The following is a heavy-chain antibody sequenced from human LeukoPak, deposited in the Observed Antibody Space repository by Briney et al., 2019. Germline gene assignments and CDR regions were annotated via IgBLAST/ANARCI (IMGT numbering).Heavy chain of an antibody. D-gene: IGHD3-10*01. Sequence: SETLSLTCTVSGGSISSYYWSWIRQPPGKGLEWIGCIYYSGYTNYKSSLKSRVTISVDTSKNQFSLKLSSVTAADTAVYYCARALWFGETFPAYWGQGTLVTVSP. CDR2: IYYSGYT. CDR3: ARALWFGETFPAY. CDR1: GGSISSYY. J-gene: IGHJ4*02. V-gene: IGHV4-59*01.